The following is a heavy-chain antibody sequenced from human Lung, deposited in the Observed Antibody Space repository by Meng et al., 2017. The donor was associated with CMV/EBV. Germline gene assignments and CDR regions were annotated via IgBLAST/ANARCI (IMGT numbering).Heavy chain of an antibody. Sequence: SVNVSXKASGGTSSSYVISWVRQAPGQGLEWMGGIIPILGRANYGQKFQARVTITADKSTSTAHMELSSLRSEDTAVYYCARSRVLSSSPSRPPTYGMDVWGQGXTVTVSS. CDR1: GGTSSSYV. J-gene: IGHJ6*02. D-gene: IGHD2-2*01. V-gene: IGHV1-69*10. CDR3: ARSRVLSSSPSRPPTYGMDV. CDR2: IIPILGRA.